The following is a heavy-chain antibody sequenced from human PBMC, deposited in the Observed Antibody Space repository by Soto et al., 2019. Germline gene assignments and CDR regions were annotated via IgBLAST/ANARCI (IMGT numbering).Heavy chain of an antibody. D-gene: IGHD6-13*01. V-gene: IGHV3-23*01. Sequence: PGGSLRLSCAASGFTFSSYAMSWVRQAPGKGLEWVSAIGGSGGSTYYADSVKGRFTISRDNSKNTLYLQMNSLRAEDTAVYYCATQQLVRPYYYYYGMDVWGQGTTVTVSS. CDR2: IGGSGGST. J-gene: IGHJ6*02. CDR3: ATQQLVRPYYYYYGMDV. CDR1: GFTFSSYA.